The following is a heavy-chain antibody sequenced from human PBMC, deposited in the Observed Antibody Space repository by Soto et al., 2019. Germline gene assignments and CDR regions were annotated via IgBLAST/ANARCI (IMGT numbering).Heavy chain of an antibody. CDR1: GGTFTNYV. V-gene: IGHV1-69*01. CDR2: LIPIFGAA. CDR3: ARGRSSPNFDP. J-gene: IGHJ5*02. D-gene: IGHD6-6*01. Sequence: QVQLVQSGAEVRKPGSSVKVSCKISGGTFTNYVISWLRQAPGQGLEWMGGLIPIFGAANLAQKFPGRVTITAEESTSTVNMELSSLTSEDTAVYYCARGRSSPNFDPWGQGTLVTVSS.